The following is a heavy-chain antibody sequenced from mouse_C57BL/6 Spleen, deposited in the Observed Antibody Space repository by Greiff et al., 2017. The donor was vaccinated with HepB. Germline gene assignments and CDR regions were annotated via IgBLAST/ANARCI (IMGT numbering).Heavy chain of an antibody. J-gene: IGHJ1*03. V-gene: IGHV14-3*01. CDR1: GFNIKNPY. CDR3: ARTYYYGDWYFDV. D-gene: IGHD1-1*01. CDR2: IDPANGNT. Sequence: EVQLQQSVAELVRPGASVKLSCTASGFNIKNPYMHWVKQRPEQGLEWIGRIDPANGNTKYAPKFQGKATITADTSSNTAYLQLSSLPSEDTASYYCARTYYYGDWYFDVWGTRTTVTVSS.